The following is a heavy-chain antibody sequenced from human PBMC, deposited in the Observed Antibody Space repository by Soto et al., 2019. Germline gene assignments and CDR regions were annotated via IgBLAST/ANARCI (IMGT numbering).Heavy chain of an antibody. CDR1: GGSMTGHC. CDR3: VRWRAMYGEGDYFDT. V-gene: IGHV4-59*11. J-gene: IGHJ4*02. Sequence: SETLSLTCTVSGGSMTGHCWTWIRESPGRGLQWLGFVSDNGKTDSDDSFKGRLTISLDTSKKQRSLRLTSVTAADTALYYCVRWRAMYGEGDYFDTWGQ. CDR2: VSDNGKT. D-gene: IGHD2-8*01.